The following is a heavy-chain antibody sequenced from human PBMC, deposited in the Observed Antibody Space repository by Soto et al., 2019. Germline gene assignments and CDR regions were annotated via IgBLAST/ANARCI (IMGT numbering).Heavy chain of an antibody. D-gene: IGHD6-6*01. J-gene: IGHJ4*02. CDR1: GFAFSGYW. CDR2: IKQDGSEE. Sequence: EVQLVESGGGLVQPGGSLRLSCAASGFAFSGYWMSWVRQAPGKGLEWVANIKQDGSEEYYADSVKGRFTISRDNAKNSLYLQMNSLRVEDTAVYYCAGGSVRVYSSSPYWGQGTLVTVSS. V-gene: IGHV3-7*05. CDR3: AGGSVRVYSSSPY.